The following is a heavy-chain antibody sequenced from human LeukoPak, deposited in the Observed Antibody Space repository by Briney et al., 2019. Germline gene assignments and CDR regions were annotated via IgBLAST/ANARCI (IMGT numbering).Heavy chain of an antibody. J-gene: IGHJ4*02. CDR2: IRHHGGNV. V-gene: IGHV3-30*02. Sequence: PGGSLRLSCGASGFTFSNYGMHWVRQAPGKGLEWVAFIRHHGGNVYYADSVKGRFTISRDNSKNTLYLQMNSLRAEDTAVYYCAKGSLTATPTTEYSDSWGQGTLVSVS. CDR1: GFTFSNYG. CDR3: AKGSLTATPTTEYSDS. D-gene: IGHD1-14*01.